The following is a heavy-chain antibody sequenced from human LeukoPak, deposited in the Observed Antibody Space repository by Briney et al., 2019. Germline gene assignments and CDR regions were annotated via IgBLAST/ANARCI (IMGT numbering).Heavy chain of an antibody. D-gene: IGHD5-18*01. Sequence: GGSLRLSCAASGFTFSSYSMNWVRQAPGKGLEWVSSISSSSYIYYADSVKGRFTISRDNAKNSLYPQMNSLRAEDTAVYYCASALGYSYGYLDYWGQGTLVTVSS. J-gene: IGHJ4*02. CDR1: GFTFSSYS. V-gene: IGHV3-21*01. CDR3: ASALGYSYGYLDY. CDR2: ISSSSYI.